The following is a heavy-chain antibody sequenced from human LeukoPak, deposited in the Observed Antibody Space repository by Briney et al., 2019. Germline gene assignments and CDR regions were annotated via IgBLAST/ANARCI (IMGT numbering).Heavy chain of an antibody. CDR1: GYTFTSYY. D-gene: IGHD3-3*01. CDR3: ARDSPPHYDFWSRNYYYGMDV. CDR2: INPSGGST. J-gene: IGHJ6*02. Sequence: ASMKVSCKASGYTFTSYYMHWVRQAPGQGLEWMGIINPSGGSTSYAQKFQGRVTMTRDTSTSTVYMELSSLRSEDTAVYYCARDSPPHYDFWSRNYYYGMDVWGQGTTVTVSS. V-gene: IGHV1-46*01.